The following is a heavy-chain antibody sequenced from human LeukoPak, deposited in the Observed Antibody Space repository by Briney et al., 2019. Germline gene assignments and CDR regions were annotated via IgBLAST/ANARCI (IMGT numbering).Heavy chain of an antibody. CDR1: GFTFSSYG. J-gene: IGHJ6*03. V-gene: IGHV3-23*01. CDR3: ARDKRADYYYYYYYMDV. Sequence: PPGGSLRLSCAASGFTFSSYGMSWVRQAPGKGLEWVSAISGSGGSTYYADSVKGRFTISRDNSKNTLYLQMNGLRAEDTAVYYCARDKRADYYYYYYYMDVWGKGTTVTVSS. CDR2: ISGSGGST. D-gene: IGHD2-21*01.